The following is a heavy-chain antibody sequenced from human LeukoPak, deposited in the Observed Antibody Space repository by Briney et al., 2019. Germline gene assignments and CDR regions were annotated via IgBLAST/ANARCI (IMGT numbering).Heavy chain of an antibody. V-gene: IGHV4-39*01. CDR3: ARHYYGSGSYYFNNWFDP. D-gene: IGHD3-10*01. J-gene: IGHJ5*02. CDR2: IYYSGST. CDR1: GGSISSSSYY. Sequence: PSQTLSLTCTVSGGSISSSSYYWGWIRQPPGKGLEWIGSIYYSGSTYYNPSLKSRVTISVDTSKNQFSLKLSSVTAADTAVYYCARHYYGSGSYYFNNWFDPWGQGTLVTVSS.